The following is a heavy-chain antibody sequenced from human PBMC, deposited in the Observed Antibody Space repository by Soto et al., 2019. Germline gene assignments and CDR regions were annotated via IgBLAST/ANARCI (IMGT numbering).Heavy chain of an antibody. CDR2: IIPIFGTA. Sequence: GASVKVSCKASGGTFSSYAISWVRQAPGQGLEWMGGIIPIFGTANYAQKFQGRVTITADKSTSTAYMELSSLRSEDTAVYYCARDLVEMATITYYYYYGMDVWSQGTTVTVSS. CDR3: ARDLVEMATITYYYYYGMDV. J-gene: IGHJ6*02. CDR1: GGTFSSYA. V-gene: IGHV1-69*06. D-gene: IGHD5-12*01.